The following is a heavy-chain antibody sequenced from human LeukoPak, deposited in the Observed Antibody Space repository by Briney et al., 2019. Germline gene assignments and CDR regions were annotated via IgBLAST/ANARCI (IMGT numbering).Heavy chain of an antibody. J-gene: IGHJ4*02. Sequence: GRSLRLSCAASGFTFSSYGMHWVRQAPGKGLEWVAVISYDGSNKYYADSMKGRFTISRDNSKNTLYLQMNSLRAEDTAVYYCAKGRHSSGWKSYFDYWGQGTLVTVSS. V-gene: IGHV3-30*18. CDR2: ISYDGSNK. CDR3: AKGRHSSGWKSYFDY. D-gene: IGHD6-19*01. CDR1: GFTFSSYG.